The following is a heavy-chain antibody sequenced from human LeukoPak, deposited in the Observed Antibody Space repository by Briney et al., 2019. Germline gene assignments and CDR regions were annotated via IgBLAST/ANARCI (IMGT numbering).Heavy chain of an antibody. D-gene: IGHD2-15*01. CDR3: ARESRGGDCYDY. CDR2: IYYSGST. CDR1: GGSISSGGYS. Sequence: PSETLSLTCSVSGGSISSGGYSWNWIRQPPGKGLEWIGNIYYSGSTYYNPSPKSRVTISVDTSKNQFSLRLNSVTAADTAVYYCARESRGGDCYDYWGQGTLVTVSS. J-gene: IGHJ4*02. V-gene: IGHV4-39*07.